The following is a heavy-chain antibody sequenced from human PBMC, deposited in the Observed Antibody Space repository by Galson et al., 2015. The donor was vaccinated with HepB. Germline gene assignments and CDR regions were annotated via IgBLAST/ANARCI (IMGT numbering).Heavy chain of an antibody. J-gene: IGHJ4*02. CDR3: ARDGGIYGDYLDY. CDR2: IWYDGSNK. V-gene: IGHV3-33*08. D-gene: IGHD4-17*01. CDR1: GFTFSSYS. Sequence: SLRLSCAASGFTFSSYSMNWVRQAPGKGLEWVAVIWYDGSNKYYADSVKGRFTISRDNSKNTLYLQMNSLRAEDTAVYYCARDGGIYGDYLDYWGQGTLVTVSS.